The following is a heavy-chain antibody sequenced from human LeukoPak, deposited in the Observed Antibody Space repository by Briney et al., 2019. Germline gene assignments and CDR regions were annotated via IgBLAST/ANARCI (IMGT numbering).Heavy chain of an antibody. CDR3: ARVPHTTSSIDY. Sequence: PSETLSLTCAVYGGSFTDYYWSWIRQPPGKGLEWIGEINHRGSTNYNSSLKSRVTISVDRSKNQFSLKLSSVTAADTPVYFCARVPHTTSSIDYWGQGAPVTVSS. V-gene: IGHV4-34*01. D-gene: IGHD6-6*01. J-gene: IGHJ4*02. CDR2: INHRGST. CDR1: GGSFTDYY.